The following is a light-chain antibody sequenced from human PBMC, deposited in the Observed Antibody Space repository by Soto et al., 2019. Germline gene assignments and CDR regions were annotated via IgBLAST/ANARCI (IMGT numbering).Light chain of an antibody. Sequence: QSPLTQPRSVSGSPGQSVTISCTGTSSDVGGYNYVSWYQQHPGKAPKLMIYDVSKRPSGVPDRFSGSKSGNTASLTISGLQAEDEADYYCCSYAGSSVFGTGTKVTVL. CDR2: DVS. CDR3: CSYAGSSV. J-gene: IGLJ1*01. V-gene: IGLV2-11*01. CDR1: SSDVGGYNY.